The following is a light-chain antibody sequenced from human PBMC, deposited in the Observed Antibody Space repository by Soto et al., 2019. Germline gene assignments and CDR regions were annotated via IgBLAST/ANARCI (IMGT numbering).Light chain of an antibody. V-gene: IGLV1-44*01. CDR2: SNN. J-gene: IGLJ1*01. CDR1: RSSVGSNT. CDR3: AAWDASLGGFYV. Sequence: QSVLTQPTSASGTPGQRVTISCSGSRSSVGSNTVNWYQHLPGTAPKLLIYSNNHRPSGVPDRFSASEAGASASLAISGLQSEDEGDYYCAAWDASLGGFYVFGSGTKLTVL.